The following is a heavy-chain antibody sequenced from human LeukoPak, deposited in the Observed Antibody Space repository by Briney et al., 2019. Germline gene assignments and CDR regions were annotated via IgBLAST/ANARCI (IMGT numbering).Heavy chain of an antibody. CDR1: GFTFSSYA. J-gene: IGHJ6*03. Sequence: GGSLRLSCAASGFTFSSYAMSWVRQAPGKGLEWVSSISSSSSYIYYADSVKGRFTISRDNAKNSLYLQMNSLRAEDTAVYYCARDRGGCSGGSCYSSYYYYYYMDVWGKGTTVTVSS. V-gene: IGHV3-21*01. D-gene: IGHD2-15*01. CDR3: ARDRGGCSGGSCYSSYYYYYYMDV. CDR2: ISSSSSYI.